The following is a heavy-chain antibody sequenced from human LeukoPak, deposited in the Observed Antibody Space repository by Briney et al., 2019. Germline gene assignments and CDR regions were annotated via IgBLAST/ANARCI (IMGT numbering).Heavy chain of an antibody. CDR3: ARADESSGYFF. CDR2: ISSRSSTI. J-gene: IGHJ3*01. D-gene: IGHD3-22*01. Sequence: PGGSLRLSCAASGFMFSTYSMNWVRQAPGKGLEWVSYISSRSSTIYYADSVKGRFTISRDNAKNSLDLQMNSLRAEDTAVYYCARADESSGYFFWGQGTMVTVSS. V-gene: IGHV3-48*01. CDR1: GFMFSTYS.